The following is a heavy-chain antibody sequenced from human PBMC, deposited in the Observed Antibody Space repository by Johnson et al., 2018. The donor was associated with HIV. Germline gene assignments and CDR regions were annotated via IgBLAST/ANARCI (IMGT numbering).Heavy chain of an antibody. D-gene: IGHD2-8*02. Sequence: VQLVESGGGVVQPGRSLRLSCAASGFTFSSYAMHWVRQAPGKGLEWVASISYDGSNKFYADSVKGRFTISIDNSKNTLYLQMNSLRHEDTAVYYCARDNEDIVLVGAFDIWCQGTMVTVSS. CDR3: ARDNEDIVLVGAFDI. V-gene: IGHV3-30*04. CDR2: ISYDGSNK. CDR1: GFTFSSYA. J-gene: IGHJ3*02.